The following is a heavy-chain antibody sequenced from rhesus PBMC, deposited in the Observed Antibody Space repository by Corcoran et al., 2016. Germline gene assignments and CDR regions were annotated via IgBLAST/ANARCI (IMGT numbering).Heavy chain of an antibody. CDR2: IYGSGSST. D-gene: IGHD5-12*01. CDR1: GGSISSSY. CDR3: ARGVGYSYSFDY. V-gene: IGHV4-169*01. J-gene: IGHJ4*01. Sequence: QLQLQESGPGLVKPSETLSVTCAVSGGSISSSYWSWIRQAPGKGLEWIGYIYGSGSSTNYNPSLKSRVTIAKDTSKNQFYLKLSSVTAADTAVYYCARGVGYSYSFDYWGQGVLVTVSS.